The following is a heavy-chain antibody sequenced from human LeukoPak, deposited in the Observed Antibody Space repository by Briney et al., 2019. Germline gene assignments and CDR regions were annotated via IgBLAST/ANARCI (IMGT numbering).Heavy chain of an antibody. CDR3: ARIGYCSSTSCSNWFDP. V-gene: IGHV5-51*01. Sequence: GESLKISCKGSGYSFTSYWIGWVRQRPGKGLEWMGIIYPGDSDTRYSPSFQGQVTISADKSISTAYLQWSSLKASDTAMYYCARIGYCSSTSCSNWFDPWGQGTLVTVSS. CDR2: IYPGDSDT. D-gene: IGHD2-2*01. J-gene: IGHJ5*02. CDR1: GYSFTSYW.